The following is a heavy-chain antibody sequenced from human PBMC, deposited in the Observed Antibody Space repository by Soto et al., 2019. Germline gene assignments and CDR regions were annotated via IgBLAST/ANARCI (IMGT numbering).Heavy chain of an antibody. D-gene: IGHD3-22*01. Sequence: QVQLQESGPGLVKPSETLSLTCTVSGGSISSYYWSWIRQPPGKGLEWIGYIYYSGSTNYNPSLKSRVTISVDTSKNQFSLKLSSVTAADTAVYYCARDRGYDSSGWDNAFDIWGQGTMVTVSS. CDR1: GGSISSYY. J-gene: IGHJ3*02. V-gene: IGHV4-59*01. CDR2: IYYSGST. CDR3: ARDRGYDSSGWDNAFDI.